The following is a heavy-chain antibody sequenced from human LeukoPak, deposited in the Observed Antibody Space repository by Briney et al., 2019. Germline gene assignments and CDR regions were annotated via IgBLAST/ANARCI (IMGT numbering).Heavy chain of an antibody. CDR1: GFTFSSYA. Sequence: PGRSLRLSCAASGFTFSSYAMHCVRQAPGKGLEYVSGISSNGGSTYYANSVKGRFTISRDNSKNTLYLQMGSLRAEDMAVYYCARSGGGYYNYYMDVWGKGTTVTVSS. CDR2: ISSNGGST. D-gene: IGHD3-10*01. CDR3: ARSGGGYYNYYMDV. J-gene: IGHJ6*03. V-gene: IGHV3-64*01.